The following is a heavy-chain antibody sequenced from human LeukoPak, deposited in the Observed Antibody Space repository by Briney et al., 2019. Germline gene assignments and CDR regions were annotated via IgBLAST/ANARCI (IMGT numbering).Heavy chain of an antibody. CDR1: GFTFSSYG. CDR3: AKDYDFWSGGWFDP. D-gene: IGHD3-3*01. Sequence: GGSLRLSCAASGFTFSSYGMHWVRQAPGKGLEWVAFIRYDGSNKYYADSVKGRFTISRDNSKNTLYLQMNSLRAEDTAVYYCAKDYDFWSGGWFDPWGQGTLVTVSS. J-gene: IGHJ5*02. CDR2: IRYDGSNK. V-gene: IGHV3-30*02.